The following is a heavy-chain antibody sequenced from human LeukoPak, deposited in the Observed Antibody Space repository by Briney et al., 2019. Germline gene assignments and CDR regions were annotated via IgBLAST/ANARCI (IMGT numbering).Heavy chain of an antibody. J-gene: IGHJ4*02. CDR1: GFTFSNAW. Sequence: GGSLRLSCAASGFTFSNAWMSWVRQAPGKGLEWVGRIKSKTDGGTTDYAAPVKGRFTISRDDSKNTLYLQMNSLKTEDTAVYYCTTDQLAYYYGSGSYYMANYWGQGTLVTVSS. CDR2: IKSKTDGGTT. D-gene: IGHD3-10*01. V-gene: IGHV3-15*01. CDR3: TTDQLAYYYGSGSYYMANY.